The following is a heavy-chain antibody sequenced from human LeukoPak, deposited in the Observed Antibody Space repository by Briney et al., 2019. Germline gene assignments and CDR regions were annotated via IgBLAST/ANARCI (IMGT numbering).Heavy chain of an antibody. CDR2: IRYDGSNK. Sequence: GGSLRLSCAASGFTFSSYAMHWVRQAPGKGLEWVAFIRYDGSNKYYADSVKGRFTISRDNSKNTLYLQMNSLRTGDTTVYYCAKDRPRDYGDYFDYWGQGTLVTVSS. J-gene: IGHJ4*02. D-gene: IGHD4-17*01. V-gene: IGHV3-30*02. CDR1: GFTFSSYA. CDR3: AKDRPRDYGDYFDY.